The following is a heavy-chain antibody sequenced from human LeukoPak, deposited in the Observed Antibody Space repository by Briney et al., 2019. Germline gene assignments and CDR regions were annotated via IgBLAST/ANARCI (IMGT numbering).Heavy chain of an antibody. CDR3: ARGLYGDLTYGMDV. CDR2: IKQDGSEK. D-gene: IGHD4-17*01. CDR1: GFTFGSYW. Sequence: GRSLRLSCAASGFTFGSYWMSWVRQAPGKGLEWVANIKQDGSEKYYVDSVKGRFTISRDNAKNSLYLQMNSLRAEDTAVYYCARGLYGDLTYGMDVWGQGTTVTVSS. V-gene: IGHV3-7*01. J-gene: IGHJ6*02.